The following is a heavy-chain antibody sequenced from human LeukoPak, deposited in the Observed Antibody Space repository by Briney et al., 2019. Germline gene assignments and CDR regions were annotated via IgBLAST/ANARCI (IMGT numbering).Heavy chain of an antibody. CDR1: GGSVSSDSYY. J-gene: IGHJ4*02. CDR3: ATKGPRRGYFDY. CDR2: IYYTGST. V-gene: IGHV4-61*01. Sequence: SETLSLTCTVSGGSVSSDSYYWSWIRQPPGKGLEWIGYIYYTGSTNYIPSLKSRVTISVDMSKNQFSLKLTSVTAADTAVYYCATKGPRRGYFDYWGQGTLVAVSS.